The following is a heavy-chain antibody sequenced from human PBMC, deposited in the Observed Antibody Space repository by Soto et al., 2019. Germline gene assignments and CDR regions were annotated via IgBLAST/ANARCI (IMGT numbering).Heavy chain of an antibody. CDR3: ARGKGAVRARKALFDI. V-gene: IGHV4-34*01. J-gene: IGHJ3*02. Sequence: PSETLSLTCAVYGGSFSGYYWSWIRQPPGKGLEWIGEINHSGSTNYNPSLKSRVTISVDTSKNQFSLKLSSVTAADTAVYYCARGKGAVRARKALFDIWGQGTMVTVSS. CDR1: GGSFSGYY. CDR2: INHSGST. D-gene: IGHD3-10*01.